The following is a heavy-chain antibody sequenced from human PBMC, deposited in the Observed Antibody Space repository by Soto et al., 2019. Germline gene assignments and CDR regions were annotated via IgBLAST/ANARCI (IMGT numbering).Heavy chain of an antibody. D-gene: IGHD3-22*01. J-gene: IGHJ4*02. CDR1: GYTFTNYA. CDR2: INAGNGNT. Sequence: ASVKVSCKASGYTFTNYAMHWVRQAPGQRLEWMGWINAGNGNTKYSQKFQGRVTITRDTSASTAYMELRSLRSDDTAVYYCATALTYYYDSSGSYWGQGTLVTVSS. V-gene: IGHV1-3*01. CDR3: ATALTYYYDSSGSY.